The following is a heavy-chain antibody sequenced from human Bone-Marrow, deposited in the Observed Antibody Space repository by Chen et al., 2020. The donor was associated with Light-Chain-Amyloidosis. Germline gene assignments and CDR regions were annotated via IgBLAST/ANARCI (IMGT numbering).Heavy chain of an antibody. D-gene: IGHD6-13*01. CDR1: GFTFGTYS. CDR3: ARDSGESAADDF. CDR2: ISSNGNAI. J-gene: IGHJ4*02. V-gene: IGHV3-48*01. Sequence: VQLVESGGGLVQPGGSLRLSCAASGFTFGTYSLTWVRQAPGKGLEWLSYISSNGNAIFYAASVRGRFTISRDNANSSLYVQMRNLRVEDTAVYYCARDSGESAADDFWGQGTLVTVSS.